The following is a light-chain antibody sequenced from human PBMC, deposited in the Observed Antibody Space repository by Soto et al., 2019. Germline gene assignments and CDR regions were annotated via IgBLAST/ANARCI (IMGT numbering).Light chain of an antibody. CDR1: QGISSY. CDR2: DAS. Sequence: DIQLTQSPSFVSASVGDRVTITCRASQGISSYLAWYQQKPGKAPKLLIYDASTLQSGVPSRFSGSGAGTEFTLTISSLQTEDFATYYCQQLNSYPLPFGGGTKVEIK. CDR3: QQLNSYPLP. V-gene: IGKV1-9*01. J-gene: IGKJ4*01.